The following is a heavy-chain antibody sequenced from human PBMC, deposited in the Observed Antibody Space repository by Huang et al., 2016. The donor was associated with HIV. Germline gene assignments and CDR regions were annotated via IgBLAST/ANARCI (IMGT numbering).Heavy chain of an antibody. CDR1: GFTFSSYG. J-gene: IGHJ4*02. V-gene: IGHV3-30*18. CDR2: RSYDGKTK. CDR3: AKGGSAAAVLDF. D-gene: IGHD6-13*01. Sequence: QVQLVESGGGVVQPGRSLRMSCAASGFTFSSYGMDWVRQAPGKGLEWVAVRSYDGKTKYYAVSVKGRFSISRDNSKTTVYLQLNSLRVEDTAVYYCAKGGSAAAVLDFWGQGTLVTVSS.